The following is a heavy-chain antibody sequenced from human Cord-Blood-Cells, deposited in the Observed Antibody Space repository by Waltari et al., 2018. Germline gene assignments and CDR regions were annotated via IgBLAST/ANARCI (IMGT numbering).Heavy chain of an antibody. CDR1: GGTFSSYA. Sequence: QVQLVQSGAEVKKPGSSVKVSCKASGGTFSSYAISWVRQAPGQGLEWMGRIIPILGIANYAQKFQGRVTITADKSTSTAYMELSSLRSEDTAVYYCARDLQYQLLYFDYWGQGTLVTVSS. J-gene: IGHJ4*02. V-gene: IGHV1-69*09. CDR3: ARDLQYQLLYFDY. D-gene: IGHD2-2*01. CDR2: IIPILGIA.